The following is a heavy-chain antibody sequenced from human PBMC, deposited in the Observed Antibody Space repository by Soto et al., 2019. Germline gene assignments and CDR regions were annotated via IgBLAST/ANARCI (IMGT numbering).Heavy chain of an antibody. CDR3: ARDHCSSTSCYTGWFDP. J-gene: IGHJ5*02. CDR1: GFTFSSYS. V-gene: IGHV3-21*01. D-gene: IGHD2-2*02. CDR2: ISSSSSYI. Sequence: VGSLRLSCAASGFTFSSYSMNWVRQAPGKGLEWVSSISSSSSYIYYADSVKGRFTISRDNAKNSLYLQMNSLRAEDTAVYYCARDHCSSTSCYTGWFDPWGQGTLVTVSS.